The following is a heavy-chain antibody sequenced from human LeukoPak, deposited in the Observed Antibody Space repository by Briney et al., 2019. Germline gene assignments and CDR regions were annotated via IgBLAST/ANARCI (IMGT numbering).Heavy chain of an antibody. Sequence: GGSLRLSCAASGFVFNAYSMHWVRQAPGKGLEWVSGINWNGGSTGYADSVKGRFTISRDNAKNSLYLQMNSLRAEDTALYYCAREGVAAAGTLNWFDPWGQGTLVTVSS. CDR2: INWNGGST. D-gene: IGHD6-13*01. CDR1: GFVFNAYS. V-gene: IGHV3-20*04. J-gene: IGHJ5*02. CDR3: AREGVAAAGTLNWFDP.